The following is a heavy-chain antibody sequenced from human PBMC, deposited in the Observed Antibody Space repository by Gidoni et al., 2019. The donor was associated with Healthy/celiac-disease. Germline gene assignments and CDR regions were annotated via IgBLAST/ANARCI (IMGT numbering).Heavy chain of an antibody. D-gene: IGHD1-20*01. CDR1: GGTFSSYA. CDR2: IIPILGIA. CDR3: ARMYNWNPRGDPYYFDY. V-gene: IGHV1-69*04. J-gene: IGHJ4*02. Sequence: QVQLVQSGAEVKKPGSSVKVSCKASGGTFSSYAISWVRQAPGQGLEWMGRIIPILGIANYAQKFQGRVTITADKSTSPAYMELSSLRSEDTAVYYCARMYNWNPRGDPYYFDYWGQVTLVTVSS.